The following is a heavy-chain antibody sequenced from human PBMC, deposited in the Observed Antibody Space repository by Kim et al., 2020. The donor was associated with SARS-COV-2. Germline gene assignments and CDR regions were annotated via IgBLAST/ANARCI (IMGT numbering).Heavy chain of an antibody. Sequence: SETLSLTCSVSGASIRSSSYYWGWIRQPPGKGLEWIGSVYYNGNTFYNSSLKSRLTISVDTSNNQFSLTLTSAIAADTALYYCATHQSNSQHIFEQWGQGTLVTVSP. D-gene: IGHD2-21*01. V-gene: IGHV4-39*01. CDR1: GASIRSSSYY. CDR3: ATHQSNSQHIFEQ. J-gene: IGHJ1*01. CDR2: VYYNGNT.